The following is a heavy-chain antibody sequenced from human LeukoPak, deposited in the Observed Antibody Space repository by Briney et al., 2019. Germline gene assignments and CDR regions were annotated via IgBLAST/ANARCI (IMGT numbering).Heavy chain of an antibody. V-gene: IGHV4-38-2*02. CDR1: DYSISAPYY. D-gene: IGHD7-27*01. J-gene: IGHJ4*02. CDR2: IYHVGSA. Sequence: SETLSLTCTVSDYSISAPYYWGWSRPPPGKGLQWIGSIYHVGSAYYNLSLRSRVTISLDTSKNQFFLKMSSVTATDTAVYYCARETGERHFDYWGQGSLVTVSS. CDR3: ARETGERHFDY.